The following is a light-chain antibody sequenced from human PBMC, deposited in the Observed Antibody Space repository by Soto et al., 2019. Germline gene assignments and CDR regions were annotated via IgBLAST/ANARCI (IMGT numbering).Light chain of an antibody. V-gene: IGKV3-20*01. Sequence: EIVLTQSPDTLSLSPGERATLSCSASQSVSSSQLAWFQQKPGQAPRLLIYGASTRATGIPDRFSGSGSGTDFTLTISRLEPEDFAVYYCQQYGRSPPWTFGQGTKVDNK. CDR1: QSVSSSQ. J-gene: IGKJ1*01. CDR3: QQYGRSPPWT. CDR2: GAS.